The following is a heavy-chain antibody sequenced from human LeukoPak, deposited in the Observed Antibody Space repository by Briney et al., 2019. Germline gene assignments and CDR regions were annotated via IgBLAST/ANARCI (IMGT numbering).Heavy chain of an antibody. CDR3: ARARYYYDCSGHPEAFDI. CDR1: GYTFTGYY. D-gene: IGHD3-22*01. CDR2: ISPNRGDT. J-gene: IGHJ3*02. V-gene: IGHV1-2*06. Sequence: ASVKVSCKASGYTFTGYYMYWVPQAPGQGLEWMGRISPNRGDTNSGQTFQGRVTMTRETSISTVYMERRRATSQNTPVFMGARARYYYDCSGHPEAFDILGQGTMVTVSS.